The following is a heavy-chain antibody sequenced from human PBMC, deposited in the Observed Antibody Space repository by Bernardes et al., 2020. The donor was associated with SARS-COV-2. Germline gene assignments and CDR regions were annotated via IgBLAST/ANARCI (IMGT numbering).Heavy chain of an antibody. D-gene: IGHD2-15*01. CDR1: GFTLIKYD. Sequence: GSMRPPCAASGFTLIKYDMSWVRQAPGQGQEWVANIKQDGSEKYYVDPVKGRLTISRDNAKNTLYLQMNSPRAEDTAVYYCARGRTDYSRYYYCYGMDGWSQGTTVTVAS. CDR3: ARGRTDYSRYYYCYGMDG. J-gene: IGHJ6*02. V-gene: IGHV3-7*01. CDR2: IKQDGSEK.